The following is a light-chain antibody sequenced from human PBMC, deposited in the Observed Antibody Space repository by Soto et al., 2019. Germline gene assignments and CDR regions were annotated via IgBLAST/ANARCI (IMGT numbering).Light chain of an antibody. CDR2: SAS. V-gene: IGKV1-39*01. J-gene: IGKJ4*01. CDR1: QSIDNY. CDR3: QQSITAPLT. Sequence: DIQMTQSPSSLSASVGDRVTITCRASQSIDNYLNWFQQKSGKAPQPLIYSASHLQSGVPSRFSGGGYGTDFILTISSLQPEDSAIYFCQQSITAPLTFGGGTKVDIK.